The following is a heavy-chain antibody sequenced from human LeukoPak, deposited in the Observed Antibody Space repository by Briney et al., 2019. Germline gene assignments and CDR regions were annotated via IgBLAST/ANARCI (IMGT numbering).Heavy chain of an antibody. CDR1: GFTFSNFA. V-gene: IGHV3-23*01. CDR2: VNGDGVNT. Sequence: PGGSLRLSCAASGFTFSNFAIHWVRQAPGKGLEWVSIVNGDGVNTYYADSVKDRFTISRDNCKNTVYLQMNSLRAEDTAVYYCAKRGHCSATCTYDYWGQGTLVTVSS. D-gene: IGHD2-15*01. J-gene: IGHJ4*02. CDR3: AKRGHCSATCTYDY.